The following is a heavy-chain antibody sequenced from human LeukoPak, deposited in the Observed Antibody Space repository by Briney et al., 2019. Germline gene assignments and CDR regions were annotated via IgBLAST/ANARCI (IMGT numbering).Heavy chain of an antibody. Sequence: PGGSLRLSCAVSGFTFSRYTMHWVRQPPGKGLEWVAIILYDGSDKYYTDSVKGRFTISRDNSKNTLYLQMNSLRAEDTAVYYCTRDNWVGTLDIWGQGTTVTVSS. J-gene: IGHJ3*02. V-gene: IGHV3-30*04. CDR1: GFTFSRYT. D-gene: IGHD2-15*01. CDR2: ILYDGSDK. CDR3: TRDNWVGTLDI.